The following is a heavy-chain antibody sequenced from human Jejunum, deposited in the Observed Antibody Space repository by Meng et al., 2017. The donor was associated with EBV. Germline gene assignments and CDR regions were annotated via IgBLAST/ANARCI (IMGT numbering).Heavy chain of an antibody. CDR1: VDTITRGAYF. CDR2: FYHIGST. Sequence: KPCQTVSLTCACAVDTITRGAYFRGVIPQPPGKGLCGIWNFYHIGSTYYNPSRKSRVTISVDRSKNQFSLKLTSVTAADTAVYYWARGGPDFGDYVPFDYWGQGTLVTVSS. CDR3: ARGGPDFGDYVPFDY. D-gene: IGHD4-17*01. V-gene: IGHV4-30-2*01. J-gene: IGHJ4*02.